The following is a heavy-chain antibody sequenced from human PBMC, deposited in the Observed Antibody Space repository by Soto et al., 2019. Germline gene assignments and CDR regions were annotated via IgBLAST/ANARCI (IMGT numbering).Heavy chain of an antibody. D-gene: IGHD3-22*01. V-gene: IGHV3-23*01. CDR3: AKDETYDTSGYYGT. Sequence: PGGSLRLSCAASGFTFSSYAMSWVRQAPGKGLEWVSAISGSGGSTYYADSVKGRFTISRDNSKNTLYLQMNSLRAEDTAVYYCAKDETYDTSGYYGTWGQGTLVTVSS. CDR2: ISGSGGST. CDR1: GFTFSSYA. J-gene: IGHJ5*02.